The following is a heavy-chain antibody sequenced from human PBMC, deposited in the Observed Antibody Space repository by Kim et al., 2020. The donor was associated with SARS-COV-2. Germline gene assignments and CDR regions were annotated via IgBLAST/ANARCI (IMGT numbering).Heavy chain of an antibody. V-gene: IGHV3-33*01. CDR3: ARELTDSSGYYNY. D-gene: IGHD3-22*01. Sequence: YPESVKCRFTISRDNSKNTLYLQRNSRRAEDTAVYYCARELTDSSGYYNYWGQGTLVTVSS. J-gene: IGHJ4*02.